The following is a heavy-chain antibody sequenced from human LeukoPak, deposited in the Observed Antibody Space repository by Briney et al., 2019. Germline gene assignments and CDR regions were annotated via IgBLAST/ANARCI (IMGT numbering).Heavy chain of an antibody. J-gene: IGHJ5*02. CDR3: ARMYSSSWYKANWFDP. D-gene: IGHD6-13*01. Sequence: GASVKVSCKASGYTFTSYAMHWARQAPGQRLEWMGWINAGNGNTKYSQKFQGRVTITRDTSASTAYMELSSLRSEDTAVYYCARMYSSSWYKANWFDPWGQGTLVTVSS. CDR2: INAGNGNT. CDR1: GYTFTSYA. V-gene: IGHV1-3*01.